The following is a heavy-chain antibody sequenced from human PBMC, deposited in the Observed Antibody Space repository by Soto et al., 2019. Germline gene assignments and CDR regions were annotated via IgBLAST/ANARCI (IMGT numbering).Heavy chain of an antibody. D-gene: IGHD3-16*01. CDR2: ISGPGGTT. V-gene: IGHV3-23*01. CDR1: GFTFSSYA. CDR3: AKSISFGGVIAYTLDY. Sequence: EVQPLESGGGLVQPGGSLRLSCAASGFTFSSYAMTWVRQAPGKGLQWVSGISGPGGTTYYADSVKGRSTISRDNSKSTLYLQVNNLRAEDTAIYYCAKSISFGGVIAYTLDYWGQGALVTVSS. J-gene: IGHJ4*02.